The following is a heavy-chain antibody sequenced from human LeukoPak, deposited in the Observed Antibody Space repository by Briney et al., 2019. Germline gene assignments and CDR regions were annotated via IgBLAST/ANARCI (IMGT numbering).Heavy chain of an antibody. CDR2: FDYSGST. CDR3: ARLVVSSWYHEVLLGRDY. V-gene: IGHV4-39*01. CDR1: GGSISSRPYY. D-gene: IGHD6-13*01. Sequence: SETLSLTCTVSGGSISSRPYYWGWIRQPPGKGLEWLGSFDYSGSTYYKPSLKSRVTISVDTSKNQFSLELSSVTAADTAVYYCARLVVSSWYHEVLLGRDYWGQGTLVTVSS. J-gene: IGHJ4*02.